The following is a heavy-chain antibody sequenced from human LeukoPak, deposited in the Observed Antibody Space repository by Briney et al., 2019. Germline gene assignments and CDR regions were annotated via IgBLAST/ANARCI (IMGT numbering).Heavy chain of an antibody. J-gene: IGHJ6*03. CDR1: GGSISSYY. CDR2: INHSGST. CDR3: ARGQGASRYMDV. V-gene: IGHV4-34*01. Sequence: SETLSLTCTASGGSISSYYWSWIRQPPGKGLEWIGEINHSGSTNYNPSLKSRVTISVDTSKNQFSLKLSSVTAADTAVYYCARGQGASRYMDVWGKGTTVTVSS.